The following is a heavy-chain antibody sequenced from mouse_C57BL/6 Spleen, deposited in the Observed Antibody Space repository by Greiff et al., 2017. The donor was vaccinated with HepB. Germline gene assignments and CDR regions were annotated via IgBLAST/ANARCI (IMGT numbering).Heavy chain of an antibody. J-gene: IGHJ4*01. CDR1: GYAFSSSW. Sequence: QVQLQQSGPELVKPGASVKISCKASGYAFSSSWMNWVQQRPGKGLEWIGRIYPGDGDTNYNGKFKGKATLTADKSSSTAYMQLSSLTSEDSAVYFWARPRGTYAMDYWGKGTSVTVAT. CDR3: ARPRGTYAMDY. D-gene: IGHD3-3*01. CDR2: IYPGDGDT. V-gene: IGHV1-82*01.